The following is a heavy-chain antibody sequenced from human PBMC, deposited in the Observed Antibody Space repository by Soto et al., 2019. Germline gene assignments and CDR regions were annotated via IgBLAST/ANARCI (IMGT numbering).Heavy chain of an antibody. Sequence: PGGSLRLSCAASGFTFSNYGMHWVRQAPGKGMEWVAVISYDGSNKYYADSVKGRFAISRDNSKNTLYLQMNSLRAEDTVVYYCAKVLKWFYYGSGSPCYFYGMDVWGQGTTVTVSS. V-gene: IGHV3-30*18. D-gene: IGHD3-10*01. CDR1: GFTFSNYG. J-gene: IGHJ6*02. CDR2: ISYDGSNK. CDR3: AKVLKWFYYGSGSPCYFYGMDV.